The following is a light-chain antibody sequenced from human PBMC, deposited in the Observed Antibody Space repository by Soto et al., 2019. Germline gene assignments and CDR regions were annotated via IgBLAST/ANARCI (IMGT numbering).Light chain of an antibody. CDR3: CSYAGSPYV. V-gene: IGLV2-11*01. CDR2: DVS. Sequence: QSALTQPRSVSGSPGQSVTISCTGTSSDVGGYNYVSWYQQHPGKAPKLMIYDVSERPSGVPDRFSGSKSGNTAFLTISGLQAEDEADYYCCSYAGSPYVFGTGSKLT. CDR1: SSDVGGYNY. J-gene: IGLJ1*01.